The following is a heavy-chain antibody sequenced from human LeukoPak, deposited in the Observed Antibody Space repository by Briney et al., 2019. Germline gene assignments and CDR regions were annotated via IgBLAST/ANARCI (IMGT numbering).Heavy chain of an antibody. Sequence: SQTLSLTCAIPGDSVSSNSAAWNWIRQSPSRGLEWLGRTYYRSKWYNDYAVSVKSRITINPDTSKNQFSLQLNSVTPEDTAVYYCARGIDYYDSSGYYDGINWFDPWGQGTLVTVSS. V-gene: IGHV6-1*01. CDR3: ARGIDYYDSSGYYDGINWFDP. J-gene: IGHJ5*02. CDR2: TYYRSKWYN. CDR1: GDSVSSNSAA. D-gene: IGHD3-22*01.